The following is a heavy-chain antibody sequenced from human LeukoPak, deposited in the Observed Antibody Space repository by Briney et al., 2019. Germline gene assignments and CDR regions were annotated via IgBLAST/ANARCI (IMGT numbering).Heavy chain of an antibody. J-gene: IGHJ6*02. V-gene: IGHV4-59*01. CDR3: VRAQLNLLEDFGMDV. CDR2: IYYSGRT. CDR1: GGSFSTYY. D-gene: IGHD1-1*01. Sequence: SETLSLTCTVSGGSFSTYYWAWIRQPPGKGLEWIGYIYYSGRTKYNPSLKSRVTISVDTSKNQFSLKVSSVTAADTAVYYCVRAQLNLLEDFGMDVWGQGTTVTVSS.